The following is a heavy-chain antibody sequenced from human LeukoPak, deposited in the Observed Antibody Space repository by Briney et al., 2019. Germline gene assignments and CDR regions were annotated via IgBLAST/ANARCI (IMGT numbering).Heavy chain of an antibody. CDR1: GGTFSSYA. D-gene: IGHD6-19*01. J-gene: IGHJ6*03. V-gene: IGHV1-69*13. CDR3: ASVAIAVAGTVYYYYMDV. Sequence: SVKVSCKASGGTFSSYAISWVRQASGQGLEWMGGIIPIFGTADYAQKFQGRVTITADESTSTAYMELSSLRSEDTTVYYCASVAIAVAGTVYYYYMDVWGKGTTVTVSS. CDR2: IIPIFGTA.